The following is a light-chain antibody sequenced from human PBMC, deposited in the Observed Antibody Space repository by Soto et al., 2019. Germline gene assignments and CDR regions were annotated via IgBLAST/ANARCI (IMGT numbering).Light chain of an antibody. J-gene: IGLJ1*01. V-gene: IGLV2-14*03. CDR1: SSDVGGFNY. CDR3: NSYTSSSTDV. CDR2: DVT. Sequence: QSDLTQPASVSGSPGQSITISCTGTSSDVGGFNYVSWYQQHPGKAPKLMIYDVTNRPSGVSYRFSGSKSGNTASLTISGLQAEDEADYYCNSYTSSSTDVFGTGTKLTVL.